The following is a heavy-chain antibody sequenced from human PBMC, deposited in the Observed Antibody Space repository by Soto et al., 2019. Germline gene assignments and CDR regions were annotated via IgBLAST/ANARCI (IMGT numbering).Heavy chain of an antibody. J-gene: IGHJ4*02. V-gene: IGHV3-33*01. Sequence: QVQLVESGGGVVQPGRSLRLSCVASGFTFTSSMHWVRQAPGKGLEWVAVVWFDGNNKYYADSVKGRFTISRDNSKNSLYLQLNSLRVEDTAVYYCVRGAPRYDSSGTNFDYWGQGPLVTVSS. CDR2: VWFDGNNK. D-gene: IGHD3-22*01. CDR3: VRGAPRYDSSGTNFDY. CDR1: GFTFTSS.